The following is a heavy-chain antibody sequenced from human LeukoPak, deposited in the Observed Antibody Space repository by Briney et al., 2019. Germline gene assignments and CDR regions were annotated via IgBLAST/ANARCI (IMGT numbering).Heavy chain of an antibody. CDR3: ARVRYSDSSVLTRKRSYCFVY. CDR2: ISTSGST. J-gene: IGHJ4*02. Sequence: SETLSLTCTVSGGSISSYYWSWIRQPAGKGLESIGHISTSGSTNYNPSLKSRVTMSVDTSKNQFSLKLSSVTAADTAVYYCARVRYSDSSVLTRKRSYCFVYWGQGTLVTVSS. V-gene: IGHV4-4*07. D-gene: IGHD3-22*01. CDR1: GGSISSYY.